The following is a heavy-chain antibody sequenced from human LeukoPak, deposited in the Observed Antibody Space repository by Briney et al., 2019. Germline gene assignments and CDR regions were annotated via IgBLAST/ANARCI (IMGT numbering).Heavy chain of an antibody. D-gene: IGHD5-18*01. CDR1: GYSFTSYW. V-gene: IGHV5-51*01. CDR3: ARQGSHVDTAMVKRGYYYYYYMDV. Sequence: GESLKISCKGSGYSFTSYWIGWVRQMPGKGLEWMGIIYPGDSDTRYSPSFQGQVTISADKSISTAYLQWSSLKASDTAMYYCARQGSHVDTAMVKRGYYYYYYMDVWGKGTTVTVPS. J-gene: IGHJ6*03. CDR2: IYPGDSDT.